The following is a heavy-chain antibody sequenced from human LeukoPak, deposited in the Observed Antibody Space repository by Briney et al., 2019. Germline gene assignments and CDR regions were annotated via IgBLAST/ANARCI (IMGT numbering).Heavy chain of an antibody. D-gene: IGHD2-15*01. CDR3: ARAGGVDCSGGSCYSYWFDP. CDR2: TYYRSKWYN. V-gene: IGHV6-1*01. CDR1: GDSVSSNSAG. J-gene: IGHJ5*02. Sequence: SQTLSLTCAISGDSVSSNSAGWNWIRQSPSRGLEWLGRTYYRSKWYNDYAVSVKSRITINPDTSKNQFSLQLNSVTPEDTAVYYCARAGGVDCSGGSCYSYWFDPWGQGTLVTVSS.